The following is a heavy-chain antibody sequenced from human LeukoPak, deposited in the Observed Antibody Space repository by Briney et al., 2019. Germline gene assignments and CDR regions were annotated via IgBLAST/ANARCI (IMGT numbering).Heavy chain of an antibody. D-gene: IGHD5-12*01. Sequence: PGGSLRLSCAASGFTFSSYSMNWVRQAPGKGLERVSSISSSSSYIYYADSMKGRFTISRDNAKNSLYLQMNSLRAEDTAVYYCARANRVDIVATRLPDRIDYWGQGTLVTVSS. CDR2: ISSSSSYI. CDR1: GFTFSSYS. CDR3: ARANRVDIVATRLPDRIDY. V-gene: IGHV3-21*01. J-gene: IGHJ4*02.